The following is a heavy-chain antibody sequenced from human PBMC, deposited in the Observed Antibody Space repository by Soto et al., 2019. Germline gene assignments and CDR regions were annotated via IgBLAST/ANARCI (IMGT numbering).Heavy chain of an antibody. CDR3: ATQGFYRMGV. J-gene: IGHJ6*02. CDR1: GDSSTGDNW. CDR2: IHHSGAT. V-gene: IGHV4-4*02. Sequence: SETLSHTCAVSGDSSTGDNWWIWVRQPPGKGLEWIGEIHHSGATNYNPSLKSRVTISVDKSKNQFSLKLNSVTAADTAMFYCATQGFYRMGVWGRGTTVTVSS.